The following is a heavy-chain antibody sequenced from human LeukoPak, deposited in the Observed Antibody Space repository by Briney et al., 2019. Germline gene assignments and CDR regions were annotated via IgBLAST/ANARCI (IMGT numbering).Heavy chain of an antibody. J-gene: IGHJ3*02. D-gene: IGHD2-2*01. CDR2: IKSKTDGGTT. CDR1: GFTFSNAW. CDR3: TTAACSTSCPYTDAFDI. V-gene: IGHV3-15*01. Sequence: TGGSLRLSCAASGFTFSNAWMSWVRQAPGKGLEWVGRIKSKTDGGTTDYAAPVKGRFTISRDDSKNTLYLQMNSLKTEDTAVYYCTTAACSTSCPYTDAFDIWGQGTMVTVSS.